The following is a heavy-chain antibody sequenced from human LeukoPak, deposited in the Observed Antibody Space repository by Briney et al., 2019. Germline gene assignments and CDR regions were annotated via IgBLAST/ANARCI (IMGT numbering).Heavy chain of an antibody. Sequence: SETLPLTCAVYGGSFSGYYWSWIRQPPGKGLEWIGEINHSGSTNYNPSLKSRVTISVDTSKNQFPLKLSSVTAADTAVYYCARDRRLGYCSGGSCSAWPYWFDPWGQGTLVTVSS. V-gene: IGHV4-34*01. D-gene: IGHD2-15*01. CDR2: INHSGST. CDR1: GGSFSGYY. J-gene: IGHJ5*02. CDR3: ARDRRLGYCSGGSCSAWPYWFDP.